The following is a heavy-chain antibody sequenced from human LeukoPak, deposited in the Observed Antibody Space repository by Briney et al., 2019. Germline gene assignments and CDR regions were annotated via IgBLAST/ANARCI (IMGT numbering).Heavy chain of an antibody. CDR3: AREGTSYSYYGMDV. V-gene: IGHV4-59*01. Sequence: PSETLSLTCTVSGGSISSYYWSWIRQPPGKGLEWIGYIYYSGSTNYNPSLKSRITISVDASKNQFSLKLSSVTAADTAVYYCAREGTSYSYYGMDVWGQGTTVTVSS. CDR2: IYYSGST. J-gene: IGHJ6*02. D-gene: IGHD1-7*01. CDR1: GGSISSYY.